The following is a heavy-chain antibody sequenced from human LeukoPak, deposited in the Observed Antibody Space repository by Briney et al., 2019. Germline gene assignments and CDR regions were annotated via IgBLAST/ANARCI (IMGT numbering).Heavy chain of an antibody. CDR3: ARVGSSGWFDP. CDR1: GGSISSGGYS. V-gene: IGHV4-30-2*01. CDR2: IYHSGST. Sequence: SETLSLTCAVSGGSISSGGYSWSWIRQPPGKGLEWIGYIYHSGSTYYNPSLKSRVTISVDRSKNQFSLKLSSVTAAGTAVYYCARVGSSGWFDPWGQGTLVTVSS. J-gene: IGHJ5*02.